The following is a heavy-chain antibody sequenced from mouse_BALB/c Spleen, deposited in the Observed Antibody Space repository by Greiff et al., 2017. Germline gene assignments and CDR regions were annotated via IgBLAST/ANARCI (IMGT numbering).Heavy chain of an antibody. V-gene: IGHV5-6-5*01. Sequence: EVKVVESGGGLVKPGGSLKLSCAASGFTFSSYAMSWVRQTPEKRLEWVASISSGGSTYYPDSVKGRFTISRDNARNILYLQMSSLRSEDTAMYYCARGRGHGNYVDYWGQGTTLTVSS. D-gene: IGHD2-1*01. J-gene: IGHJ2*01. CDR2: ISSGGST. CDR1: GFTFSSYA. CDR3: ARGRGHGNYVDY.